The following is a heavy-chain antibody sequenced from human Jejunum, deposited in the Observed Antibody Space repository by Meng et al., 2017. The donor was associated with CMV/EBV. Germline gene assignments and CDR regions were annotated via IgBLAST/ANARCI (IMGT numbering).Heavy chain of an antibody. CDR1: GYTFTSNG. J-gene: IGHJ5*02. CDR3: ARDGVIASGRDWFDP. Sequence: QVQLVQSGSELREPGASVKVSCKASGYTFTSNGLIWVRQAPGQGPEWMGWINTNTGNPSYARDFTGRFVFSLDTSVSTAYLQINSLKAEDTAVYYCARDGVIASGRDWFDPWGQGTLVTVSS. V-gene: IGHV7-4-1*02. CDR2: INTNTGNP. D-gene: IGHD2/OR15-2a*01.